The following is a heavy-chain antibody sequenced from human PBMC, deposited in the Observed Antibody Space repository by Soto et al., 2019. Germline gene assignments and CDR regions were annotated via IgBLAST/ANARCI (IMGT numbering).Heavy chain of an antibody. CDR3: ARVASSSYREFAIDT. V-gene: IGHV1-8*01. CDR1: GYTITSYD. CDR2: MNPNNGNT. J-gene: IGHJ3*02. Sequence: ASVKVSCKASGYTITSYDINWVRQATGQGLEWMGWMNPNNGNTNYAQKFQGRVTMTTDTSMSTAYMELSSLRSDDTAVYYCARVASSSYREFAIDTWGQGTMVTVSS. D-gene: IGHD3-10*01.